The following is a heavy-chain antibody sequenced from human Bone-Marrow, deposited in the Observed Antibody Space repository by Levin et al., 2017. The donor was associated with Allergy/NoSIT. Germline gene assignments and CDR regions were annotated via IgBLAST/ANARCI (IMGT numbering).Heavy chain of an antibody. CDR3: ARRGIGNPDH. Sequence: GESLKISCAASGFSFSDFWMIWVRQAPGKGLEWVALIKQDGSEKYYVDSVKGRFAISRDNAENSLFLQMNSLRPEDTAVYYCARRGIGNPDHWGQGTLVTVSS. J-gene: IGHJ4*02. D-gene: IGHD3-16*02. V-gene: IGHV3-7*01. CDR1: GFSFSDFW. CDR2: IKQDGSEK.